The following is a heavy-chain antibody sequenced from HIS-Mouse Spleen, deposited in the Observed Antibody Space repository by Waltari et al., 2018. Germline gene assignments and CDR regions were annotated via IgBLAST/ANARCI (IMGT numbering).Heavy chain of an antibody. CDR3: AREIPYSSSWYDWYFDL. Sequence: QLQLQESGPGLVKPSETLSLTCTVSGGSISSSSYYWGWNRQPPGKGLVGIGSISYSGGTYYTPSLKRRVTISVDTSKNQFSLKLSSVTAADTAVYYCAREIPYSSSWYDWYFDLWGRGTLVTVSS. V-gene: IGHV4-39*07. J-gene: IGHJ2*01. D-gene: IGHD6-13*01. CDR1: GGSISSSSYY. CDR2: ISYSGGT.